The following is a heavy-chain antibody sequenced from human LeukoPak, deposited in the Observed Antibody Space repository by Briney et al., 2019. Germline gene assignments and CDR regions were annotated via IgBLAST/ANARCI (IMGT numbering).Heavy chain of an antibody. Sequence: PGGSLRLSCAASGFTFDDYVMHWVRQAPGKGLEWVSAISGSGGSTYYADSVKGRFTISRDNSKNTLYLQMNSLRAEDTAVYYCAKFSYDSSFDYWGQGTLVTVSS. CDR3: AKFSYDSSFDY. V-gene: IGHV3-23*01. CDR1: GFTFDDYV. CDR2: ISGSGGST. J-gene: IGHJ4*02. D-gene: IGHD3-22*01.